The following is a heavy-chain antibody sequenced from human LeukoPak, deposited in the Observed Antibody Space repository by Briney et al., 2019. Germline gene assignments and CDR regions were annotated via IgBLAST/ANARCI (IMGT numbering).Heavy chain of an antibody. CDR3: ASPSSRCSSTSCYTFDI. CDR1: GYIFTTYH. CDR2: ITPFNGNT. V-gene: IGHV1-45*02. D-gene: IGHD2-2*02. Sequence: GASVKVSCKASGYIFTTYHLHWVRQAPGQALEWMGWITPFNGNTNYAQKFQDRVTITRDRSMSTAYMELSSLRSEDTAMYYCASPSSRCSSTSCYTFDIWGQGTMVTVSS. J-gene: IGHJ3*02.